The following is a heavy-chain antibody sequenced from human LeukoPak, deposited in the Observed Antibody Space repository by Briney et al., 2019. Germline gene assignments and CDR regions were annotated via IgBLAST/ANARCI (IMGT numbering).Heavy chain of an antibody. D-gene: IGHD1-1*01. CDR1: GGTFSSYA. CDR3: ASARMEDYYYYMDV. CDR2: IIPIFGTA. J-gene: IGHJ6*03. Sequence: SVKVSCKASGGTFSSYAISWVRQAPGQRLEWMGGIIPIFGTANYAQKFQGRVTITTDESTSTAYMELSSLRSEDTAVYYCASARMEDYYYYMDVWGKGTTVTVSS. V-gene: IGHV1-69*05.